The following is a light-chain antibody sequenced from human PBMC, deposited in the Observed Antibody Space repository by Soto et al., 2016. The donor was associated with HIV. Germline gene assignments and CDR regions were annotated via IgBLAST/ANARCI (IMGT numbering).Light chain of an antibody. CDR1: SLRSFY. J-gene: IGLJ2*01. Sequence: SSELTQDPAVSVALGQTVSITCQGDSLRSFYGKDNRPSGIPDRFSGSDSGNTASLTIAGAQAEDEADYYCNSRDSSGNHLVFGGGTKLTVL. V-gene: IGLV3-19*01. CDR3: NSRDSSGNHLV. CDR2: KD.